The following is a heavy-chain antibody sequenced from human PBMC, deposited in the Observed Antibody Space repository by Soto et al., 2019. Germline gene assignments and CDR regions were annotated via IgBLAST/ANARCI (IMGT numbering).Heavy chain of an antibody. CDR2: IIPIFGTA. V-gene: IGHV1-69*06. Sequence: SVKVSCKASGGTFSSYAISWVRQAPGQGLEWMGGIIPIFGTANYAPKFQGRVTISADRSTSTAYMELSSLRSEDTAVYFCASERSAQYFDYWGQGPLVTVSS. J-gene: IGHJ4*02. D-gene: IGHD1-26*01. CDR3: ASERSAQYFDY. CDR1: GGTFSSYA.